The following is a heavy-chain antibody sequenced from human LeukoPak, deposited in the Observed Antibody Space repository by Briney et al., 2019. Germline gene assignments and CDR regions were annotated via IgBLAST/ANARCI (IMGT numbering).Heavy chain of an antibody. Sequence: SETLSLTCAVYGGSFSGYYWSWIRQPPGKGLEWIGEINHSGSTYYNPSLKSRVTISVDTSKNQFSLKLSSVTAADTAVYYCARGRWLQSPFDYWGQGTLVTVSS. CDR1: GGSFSGYY. CDR2: INHSGST. V-gene: IGHV4-34*01. J-gene: IGHJ4*02. CDR3: ARGRWLQSPFDY. D-gene: IGHD5-24*01.